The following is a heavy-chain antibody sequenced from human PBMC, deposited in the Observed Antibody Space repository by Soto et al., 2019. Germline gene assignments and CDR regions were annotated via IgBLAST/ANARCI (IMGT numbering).Heavy chain of an antibody. CDR2: IYWNEDK. V-gene: IGHV2-5*01. CDR3: VHTVMVHTITGGHYLDY. D-gene: IGHD2-8*01. CDR1: AFSLSTNGVG. J-gene: IGHJ4*02. Sequence: QITLEESGPPLVKPTQTLTLTCTFSAFSLSTNGVGVGWIRQPPGKPLEWLAVIYWNEDKRYSRSLKSRLSITKDTSKNQVVLTMTTMDPVDTATYYCVHTVMVHTITGGHYLDYWGPGILVTVSS.